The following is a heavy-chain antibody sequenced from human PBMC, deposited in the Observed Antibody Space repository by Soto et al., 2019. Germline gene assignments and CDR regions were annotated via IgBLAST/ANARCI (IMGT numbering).Heavy chain of an antibody. J-gene: IGHJ5*02. CDR3: TRDPGWELQLNSWFDP. CDR1: GFTFGDYA. D-gene: IGHD1-26*01. V-gene: IGHV3-49*03. CDR2: IRTKAYGGTT. Sequence: GGSLRLSCTASGFTFGDYAMSWFRQAPGKGLEWVGFIRTKAYGGTTEYAASVKGRFTISRDDSKSIAYLQMNSLKTEDTAVYYCTRDPGWELQLNSWFDPWGQGTLVTVSS.